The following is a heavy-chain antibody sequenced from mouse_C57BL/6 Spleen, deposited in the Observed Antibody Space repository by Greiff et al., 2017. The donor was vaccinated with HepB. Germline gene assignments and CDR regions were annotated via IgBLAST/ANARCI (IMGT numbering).Heavy chain of an antibody. CDR3: ARDYYGRSPGYVDG. CDR1: GFTFSDYG. Sequence: EVQGVESGGGLVKPGGSLKLSCAASGFTFSDYGMHWVRQAPEKGLEWVAYISSGSSTIYYADTVKGRFTISRDNAKNTLFLQMTSRRSEDTAMEYWARDYYGRSPGYVDGWGRGTTVTVAS. J-gene: IGHJ1*03. V-gene: IGHV5-17*01. CDR2: ISSGSSTI. D-gene: IGHD1-1*01.